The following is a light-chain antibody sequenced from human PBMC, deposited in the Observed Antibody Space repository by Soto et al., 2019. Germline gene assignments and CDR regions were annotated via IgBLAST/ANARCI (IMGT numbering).Light chain of an antibody. V-gene: IGKV1-9*01. CDR2: PAS. CDR3: QQLNAHPLT. Sequence: EIQLTQSPSFLSASVGDRVTITCRASQGLSSSLAWYQQRPGKAPQLLIYPASTLQSGVPARFSGSGSGTEFTLTISRLQSEDFPTYYCQQLNAHPLTFGGGTKVEIK. CDR1: QGLSSS. J-gene: IGKJ4*01.